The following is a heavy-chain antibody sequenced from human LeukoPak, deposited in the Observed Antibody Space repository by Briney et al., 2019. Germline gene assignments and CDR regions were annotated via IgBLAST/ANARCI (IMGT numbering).Heavy chain of an antibody. J-gene: IGHJ3*02. Sequence: GASAKVSCKASGYTFTGYYMHWVRQAPGQGLEWMGWINPNSGGTNYAQKFQGRVTMTRDTSISTAYMELSRLRSDDTAVYYCARDQAVVTGNDAFDIWGQGTMVTVSS. CDR1: GYTFTGYY. D-gene: IGHD4-23*01. CDR3: ARDQAVVTGNDAFDI. CDR2: INPNSGGT. V-gene: IGHV1-2*02.